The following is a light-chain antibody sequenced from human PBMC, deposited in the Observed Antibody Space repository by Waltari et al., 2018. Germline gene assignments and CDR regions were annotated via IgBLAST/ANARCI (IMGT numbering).Light chain of an antibody. Sequence: EIAMTQSPVTLSVSPGDTATLPCRASQSIRINLAWYQQKPGQAPRLLIYAASTRASGIPARFSGSGSGTEFTLTISSLQSEDFAVYYCQQYDNWPPWTFGQGTKVEI. CDR3: QQYDNWPPWT. V-gene: IGKV3-15*01. CDR2: AAS. CDR1: QSIRIN. J-gene: IGKJ1*01.